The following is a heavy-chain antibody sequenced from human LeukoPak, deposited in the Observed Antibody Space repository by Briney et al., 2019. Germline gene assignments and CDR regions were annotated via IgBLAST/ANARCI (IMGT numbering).Heavy chain of an antibody. CDR1: GGSISGYY. J-gene: IGHJ4*02. D-gene: IGHD5-12*01. Sequence: PSETLSLTYTVSGGSISGYYWSWIRQPAGKGLEWIGRIYTSGSTNYNPSLKSRVTILVDKSKNQFSLKLSSVTAADTAVYYCARGGSGYDYSAYWGQGTLVTVSS. CDR2: IYTSGST. CDR3: ARGGSGYDYSAY. V-gene: IGHV4-4*07.